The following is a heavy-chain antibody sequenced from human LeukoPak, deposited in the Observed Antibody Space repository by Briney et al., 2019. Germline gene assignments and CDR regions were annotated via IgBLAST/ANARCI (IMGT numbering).Heavy chain of an antibody. Sequence: TGGSLRLSCAASGFTFSSYALSWVRQAPGKGLEWVSAISDSGGSTYYADSVEGRFTISRDNSKNTLYLQMNSLRAEDTAVYYCATYDFWSGYGVGYWGQGTLVTVSS. CDR1: GFTFSSYA. D-gene: IGHD3-3*01. CDR2: ISDSGGST. V-gene: IGHV3-23*01. J-gene: IGHJ4*02. CDR3: ATYDFWSGYGVGY.